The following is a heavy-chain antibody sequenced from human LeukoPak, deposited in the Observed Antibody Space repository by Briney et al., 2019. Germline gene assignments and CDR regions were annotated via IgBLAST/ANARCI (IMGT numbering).Heavy chain of an antibody. Sequence: ASVKVSCKASGYAFTRHYMHWVRQAPGQGLEWMGLINPSGGSTSYAQKFQGRVTMTRDTSTSTVYMELSSLRSEDTAVYYCARDRYSSSRDQGYDWFDHWGQGTLVTVSS. D-gene: IGHD6-13*01. CDR1: GYAFTRHY. J-gene: IGHJ5*02. CDR3: ARDRYSSSRDQGYDWFDH. V-gene: IGHV1-46*01. CDR2: INPSGGST.